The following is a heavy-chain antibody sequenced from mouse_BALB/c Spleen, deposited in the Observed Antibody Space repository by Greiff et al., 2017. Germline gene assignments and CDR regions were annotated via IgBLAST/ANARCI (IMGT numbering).Heavy chain of an antibody. Sequence: EVKLVESGGGLVKPGGSLKLSCAASGFTFSSYTMSWVRQTPEKRLEWVATISSGGGYTNYQDSVKGRFTISRDNAKNTLYLQMSSLKSEDTAMYYCTMITTEGLFAYWGQGTLVTVSA. CDR1: GFTFSSYT. CDR3: TMITTEGLFAY. J-gene: IGHJ3*01. D-gene: IGHD2-4*01. CDR2: ISSGGGYT. V-gene: IGHV5-6-4*01.